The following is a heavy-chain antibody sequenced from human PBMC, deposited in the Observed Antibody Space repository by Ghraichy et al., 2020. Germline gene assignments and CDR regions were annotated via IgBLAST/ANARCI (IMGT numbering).Heavy chain of an antibody. CDR1: GYTFTGYY. V-gene: IGHV1-2*06. D-gene: IGHD3-10*01. J-gene: IGHJ3*02. Sequence: ASVKVSCKASGYTFTGYYMHWVRQAPGQGLEWMGRINPNSGGTNYAQKFQGRVTMTRDTSISTAYMELSRLRSDDTAVYYCARGGLLWFRGQAASDAFDIWGQGTMVTVSS. CDR2: INPNSGGT. CDR3: ARGGLLWFRGQAASDAFDI.